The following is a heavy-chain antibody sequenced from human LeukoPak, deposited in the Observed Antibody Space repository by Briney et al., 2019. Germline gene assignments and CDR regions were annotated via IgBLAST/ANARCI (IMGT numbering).Heavy chain of an antibody. V-gene: IGHV3-33*01. Sequence: GGSLRLSCAASGFTFSSYGMHWGRQAPGKGLEWVAVIWYDGSNKYYADSVKGRFTISRDNSKNTLYLQMNSMRAEDTAVYYCARDGGTVTHLVLDPWAREPWSPSPQ. CDR1: GFTFSSYG. D-gene: IGHD4-17*01. J-gene: IGHJ5*02. CDR2: IWYDGSNK. CDR3: ARDGGTVTHLVLDP.